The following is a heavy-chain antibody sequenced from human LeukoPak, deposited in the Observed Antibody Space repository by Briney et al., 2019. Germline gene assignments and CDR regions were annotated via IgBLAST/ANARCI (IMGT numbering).Heavy chain of an antibody. CDR2: IHSSSGSI. Sequence: GGSLRLSCAASGFNFTNYNMNWVRQPPGKGLEWVSSIHSSSGSIYYSDSLMGRFTISRDNAKNSLYLQMNSLRAEDTAVYYCARDLAWDAFDIWGQGTMVTVSS. J-gene: IGHJ3*02. CDR1: GFNFTNYN. CDR3: ARDLAWDAFDI. V-gene: IGHV3-21*01.